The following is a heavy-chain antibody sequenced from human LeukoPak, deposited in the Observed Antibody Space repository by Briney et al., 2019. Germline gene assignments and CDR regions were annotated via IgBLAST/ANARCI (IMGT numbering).Heavy chain of an antibody. CDR1: GGSFSGYY. Sequence: SETLSLTCAVYGGSFSGYYWSWIRQPPGKGLEWIGYIYYSGSTNYNPSLKSRVTISVDTSKNQFSLKLSSVTAADTAVYYCARSDCSTSCYTDYWGQGTLVTVSS. J-gene: IGHJ4*02. CDR3: ARSDCSTSCYTDY. D-gene: IGHD2-2*01. V-gene: IGHV4-59*08. CDR2: IYYSGST.